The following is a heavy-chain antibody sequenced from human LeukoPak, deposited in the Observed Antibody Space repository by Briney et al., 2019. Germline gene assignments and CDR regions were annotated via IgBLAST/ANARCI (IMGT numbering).Heavy chain of an antibody. CDR1: GGSVSSYY. V-gene: IGHV4-59*02. CDR3: ASRKLGNDY. D-gene: IGHD7-27*01. Sequence: SETLSLTCTVSGGSVSSYYWSWIRQSPGKGLEWIGYIYHTGSTSYSPSLKSRVTISADTSQNQFSLKLSSVTAADTAVYYCASRKLGNDYWGQGTLVTVSS. J-gene: IGHJ4*02. CDR2: IYHTGST.